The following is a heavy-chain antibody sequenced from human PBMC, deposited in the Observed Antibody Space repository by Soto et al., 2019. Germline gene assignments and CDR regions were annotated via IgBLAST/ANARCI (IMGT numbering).Heavy chain of an antibody. D-gene: IGHD1-20*01. V-gene: IGHV1-18*04. CDR2: ISPYTGNT. Sequence: QVQLVQSGPDVKTPGASVMLSCKASGYTFTSYGITWVRQAPGQGLDWMGWISPYTGNTRYAQKLQGRVTMTTDTSTSTAYMDLGSLRSDDTAVYYCARGCNSGGIHCYFYGLDVWGQGTTVTVSS. CDR1: GYTFTSYG. CDR3: ARGCNSGGIHCYFYGLDV. J-gene: IGHJ6*02.